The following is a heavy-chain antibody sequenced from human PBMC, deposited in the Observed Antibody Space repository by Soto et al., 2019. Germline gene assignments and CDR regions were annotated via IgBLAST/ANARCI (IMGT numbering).Heavy chain of an antibody. Sequence: ASVKVSCKASGYTFTSYYMHWVRQAPGQGLEWMGIINPSGGSTSYAQKFQGRVTMTRDTSTSTVYMELSSLRSEDTAVYYCARDNTPEPPGYCSSTSCSNYYYGMDVWGQGTTVTVSS. V-gene: IGHV1-46*01. CDR2: INPSGGST. D-gene: IGHD2-2*03. CDR1: GYTFTSYY. CDR3: ARDNTPEPPGYCSSTSCSNYYYGMDV. J-gene: IGHJ6*02.